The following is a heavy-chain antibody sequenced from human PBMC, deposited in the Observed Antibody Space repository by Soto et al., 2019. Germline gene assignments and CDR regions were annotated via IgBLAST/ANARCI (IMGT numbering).Heavy chain of an antibody. CDR1: GGSVSSGSYY. V-gene: IGHV4-61*01. J-gene: IGHJ6*02. CDR3: ARVGVVQYYYGMDV. D-gene: IGHD2-2*01. CDR2: IYYSGST. Sequence: QVQLQESGPGLVKPSETLSLTCTVSGGSVSSGSYYWSWIRQPPGKGLEWIGYIYYSGSTNYNPSLKSRVTRSVDTSKNQFSLKLSSVTAADTAVYYCARVGVVQYYYGMDVWGQGTTVTVSS.